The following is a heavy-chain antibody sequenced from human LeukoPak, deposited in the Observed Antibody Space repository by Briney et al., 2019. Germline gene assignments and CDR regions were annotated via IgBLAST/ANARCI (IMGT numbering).Heavy chain of an antibody. CDR3: ARDKPRYYYDSSGPHHDAFDI. Sequence: ASVKVSCKASGYTFTSYGISWVRQAPGQGLEWMGWISAYNGNTNYAQKLQGRVTMTTDTSTSTAYMELRSLRSDDTAVYYCARDKPRYYYDSSGPHHDAFDIWGQGTMVTVSS. CDR2: ISAYNGNT. D-gene: IGHD3-22*01. V-gene: IGHV1-18*01. J-gene: IGHJ3*02. CDR1: GYTFTSYG.